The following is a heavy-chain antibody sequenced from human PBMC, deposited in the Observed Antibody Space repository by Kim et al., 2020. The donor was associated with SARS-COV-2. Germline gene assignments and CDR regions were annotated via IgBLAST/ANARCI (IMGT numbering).Heavy chain of an antibody. V-gene: IGHV1-69*13. J-gene: IGHJ6*02. CDR2: IIPIFGTA. D-gene: IGHD5-18*01. CDR3: FGYSYGPLSTYYYYGMDV. Sequence: SVKVSCKASGGTFSSYAISWVRQAPGQGLEWMGGIIPIFGTANYAQKFQGRVTITADESTSTAYMELSSLRSEDTAVYYCFGYSYGPLSTYYYYGMDVWGQGTTVTVSS. CDR1: GGTFSSYA.